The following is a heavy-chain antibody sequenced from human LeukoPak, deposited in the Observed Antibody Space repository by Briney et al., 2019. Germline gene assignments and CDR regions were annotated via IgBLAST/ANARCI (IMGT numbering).Heavy chain of an antibody. V-gene: IGHV1-69*13. Sequence: SVKVSCKASGGTFSSYAISWVRRAPGQGLEWMGGIIPIFGTANYAQKFQGRVTITADESTSTAYMELSSLRSEDTAVYYCAREGKYSSSSSFNYYYYGMDVWGQGTTVTASS. D-gene: IGHD6-6*01. CDR2: IIPIFGTA. CDR3: AREGKYSSSSSFNYYYYGMDV. J-gene: IGHJ6*02. CDR1: GGTFSSYA.